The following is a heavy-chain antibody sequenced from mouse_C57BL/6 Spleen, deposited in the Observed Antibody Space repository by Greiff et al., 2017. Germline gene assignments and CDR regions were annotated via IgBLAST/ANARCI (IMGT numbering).Heavy chain of an antibody. D-gene: IGHD4-1*01. CDR2: ISYDGSN. V-gene: IGHV3-6*01. CDR1: GYSITSGYY. J-gene: IGHJ2*01. Sequence: VQLKESGPGLVKPSQSLSLTCSVTGYSITSGYYWNWIRQFPGNKLEWMGYISYDGSNNYNPSLKNRISITRDTSKNQFFLKLNSVTTEDTATYYCARAQLTGTFDYWGQGTTLTVSS. CDR3: ARAQLTGTFDY.